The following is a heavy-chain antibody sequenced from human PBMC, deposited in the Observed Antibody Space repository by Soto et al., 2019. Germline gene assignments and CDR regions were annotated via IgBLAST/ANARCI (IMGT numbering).Heavy chain of an antibody. CDR2: VSHDGRNT. CDR3: AKGGRQWLVTSDFNY. Sequence: VQLVESGGGVVQPGRSLRLSCAASGFTFSDYAMHWVRQAPGKGLEWVAVVSHDGRNTHYTDSVKGRFTISRDSSKNTVSLEMSSLRAEDTAVYYCAKGGRQWLVTSDFNYWCQGALVTVSS. D-gene: IGHD6-19*01. V-gene: IGHV3-30*18. J-gene: IGHJ4*02. CDR1: GFTFSDYA.